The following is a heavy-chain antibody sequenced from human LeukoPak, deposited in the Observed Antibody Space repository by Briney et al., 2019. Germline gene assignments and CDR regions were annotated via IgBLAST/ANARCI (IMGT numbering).Heavy chain of an antibody. Sequence: SETLSLTCTVSGGSISSYYWSWIQQPPGKGLEWIGYIYYSGSTKYNPSLKSRVTISVDTSKNQFSLKLSSVTAADTAVYYCARHMTTVGPDYWGQGTLVTVSS. J-gene: IGHJ4*02. D-gene: IGHD4-23*01. CDR2: IYYSGST. V-gene: IGHV4-59*01. CDR3: ARHMTTVGPDY. CDR1: GGSISSYY.